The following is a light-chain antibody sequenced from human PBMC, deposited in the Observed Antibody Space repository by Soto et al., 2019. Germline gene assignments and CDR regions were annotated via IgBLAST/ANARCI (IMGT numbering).Light chain of an antibody. CDR3: QQYNNWWT. CDR1: QSVSSY. CDR2: GAS. V-gene: IGKV3-15*01. J-gene: IGKJ1*01. Sequence: DIVLTQSPGTLSLSPGERATLSCMASQSVSSYLAWYQQKPGQAPRLLIYGASTRATGIPARFSGSGSGTEFTLTISSLQSEDFAVYYCQQYNNWWTFGQGTKVDIK.